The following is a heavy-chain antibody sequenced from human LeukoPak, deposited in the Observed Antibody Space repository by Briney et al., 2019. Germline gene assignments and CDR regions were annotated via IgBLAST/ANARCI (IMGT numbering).Heavy chain of an antibody. V-gene: IGHV3-30*03. CDR2: ISYDGSNK. Sequence: GGSLRLSCAASGFTFSSYGMHWVRQAPGKGLEWVAVISYDGSNKYYAASVKGRFTISRDNSKNTLYLQMNTLRVEDTAVYYCTRDLMDYDVSTGLHHYYMDVWGQGTTVTVSS. D-gene: IGHD3-9*01. J-gene: IGHJ6*01. CDR1: GFTFSSYG. CDR3: TRDLMDYDVSTGLHHYYMDV.